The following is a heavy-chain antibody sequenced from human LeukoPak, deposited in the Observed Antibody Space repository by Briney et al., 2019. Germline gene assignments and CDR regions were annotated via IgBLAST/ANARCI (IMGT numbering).Heavy chain of an antibody. CDR3: AKDQDYPIAAAGTFDY. D-gene: IGHD6-13*01. Sequence: GRSLRLSCAASGFTFSSYGMHWVRQAPVKGLEWVAVISYDGSNKYYADSVKGRFTISRDNSKNTLYLQMNSLRAEDTAVYYCAKDQDYPIAAAGTFDYWGQGTLVTVSS. V-gene: IGHV3-30*18. CDR1: GFTFSSYG. J-gene: IGHJ4*02. CDR2: ISYDGSNK.